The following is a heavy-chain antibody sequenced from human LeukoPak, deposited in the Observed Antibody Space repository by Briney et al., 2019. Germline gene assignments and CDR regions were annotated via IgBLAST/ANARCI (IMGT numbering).Heavy chain of an antibody. D-gene: IGHD6-19*01. V-gene: IGHV1-18*01. CDR2: ISPFNANT. J-gene: IGHJ4*02. CDR3: AREKGIAVTAPIDY. Sequence: ASVTLSFTSSVYTSTIYTVSWRRQAPAPRHERMGWISPFNANTNYAQKFQGRLTMTTDTSTSTAYMELRSLRSDDTAVYYCAREKGIAVTAPIDYWGQGTLVTVPS. CDR1: VYTSTIYT.